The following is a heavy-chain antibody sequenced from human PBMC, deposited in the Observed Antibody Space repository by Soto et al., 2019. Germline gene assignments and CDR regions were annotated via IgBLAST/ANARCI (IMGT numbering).Heavy chain of an antibody. CDR2: IAPDSNT. CDR3: ARKYPGSRPFDY. CDR1: GFNFNSHT. V-gene: IGHV3-23*01. Sequence: GGSLRLSCAAAGFNFNSHTMNWVRQAPGKGLAWVSAIAPDSNTFYADSVKGRFTISRDNSGTTLYLQMNSLRAKDTALYYCARKYPGSRPFDYWGQGTLVTVSS. D-gene: IGHD1-26*01. J-gene: IGHJ4*02.